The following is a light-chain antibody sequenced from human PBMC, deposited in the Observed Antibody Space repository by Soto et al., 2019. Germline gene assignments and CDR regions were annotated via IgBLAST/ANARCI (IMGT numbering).Light chain of an antibody. CDR1: SSDVGGYNS. V-gene: IGLV2-14*01. CDR2: EVT. J-gene: IGLJ2*01. CDR3: SSYASSTTVVV. Sequence: QSVLTQPASVSGSPGQSITISCTGTSSDVGGYNSVSWYQQHPGKAPKLMIYEVTNRPSGVSNLFSGSKSGNTASLTISGLQTEDEADYYCSSYASSTTVVVFGGGTKLTVL.